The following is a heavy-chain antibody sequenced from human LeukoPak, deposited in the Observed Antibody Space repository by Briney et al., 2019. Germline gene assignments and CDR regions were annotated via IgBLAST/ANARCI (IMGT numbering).Heavy chain of an antibody. D-gene: IGHD3-22*01. V-gene: IGHV4-30-4*08. Sequence: PSQTLSLTCTVSGGSISSGDYYWSWIRQPPGKGLEWIGYIYYSGSTSYNPSLKSRVTILVDTSKNQFSLKLSSMTAADTAVYYCARGPDYDSSGYYPYFDYWGQGTLVTVSS. J-gene: IGHJ4*02. CDR1: GGSISSGDYY. CDR2: IYYSGST. CDR3: ARGPDYDSSGYYPYFDY.